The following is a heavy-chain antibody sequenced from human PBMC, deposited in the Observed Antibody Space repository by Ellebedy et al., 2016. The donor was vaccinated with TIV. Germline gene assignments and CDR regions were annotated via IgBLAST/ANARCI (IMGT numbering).Heavy chain of an antibody. J-gene: IGHJ4*02. V-gene: IGHV4-31*03. CDR2: SDYSGST. D-gene: IGHD3-10*01. CDR1: GGSITSEAYY. CDR3: ARGGSTVRGVIGY. Sequence: MPSETLSPTCTVSGGSITSEAYYWSWIRQYPGKGLDWIGFSDYSGSTNYNASLKGRVTISIDKSTNQFSLKLTSVTAADTAVYFCARGGSTVRGVIGYWGQGTLVTVSS.